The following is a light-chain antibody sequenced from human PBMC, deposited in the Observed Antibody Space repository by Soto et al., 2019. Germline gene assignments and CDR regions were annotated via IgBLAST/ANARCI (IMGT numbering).Light chain of an antibody. CDR3: QQNYSPPLT. CDR2: RSS. J-gene: IGKJ4*01. Sequence: DIQMTQSPSSLSASVGDTVIITCRASQSIAMFSSWHQQKPGKAPTLLIYRSSTLQNGVPSRFSGSGSGTYFTLTISSLQLEDFATYYCQQNYSPPLTFGGGTKVEMK. V-gene: IGKV1-39*01. CDR1: QSIAMF.